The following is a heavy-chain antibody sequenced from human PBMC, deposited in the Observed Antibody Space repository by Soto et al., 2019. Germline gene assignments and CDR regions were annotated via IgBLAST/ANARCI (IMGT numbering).Heavy chain of an antibody. V-gene: IGHV4-30-4*01. D-gene: IGHD2-2*01. CDR3: AAQAPAAIHYFDY. J-gene: IGHJ4*02. CDR2: IYYSGST. CDR1: GGSISSGDYY. Sequence: QVQLQESGPGLVKPSQTLSLTCTVSGGSISSGDYYWSWIRQPPGKGLEWIGYIYYSGSTYYNPSLKSRVTISVDTSMNQCSLKLSSVTAADTAVYYCAAQAPAAIHYFDYWGQGTLVTVSS.